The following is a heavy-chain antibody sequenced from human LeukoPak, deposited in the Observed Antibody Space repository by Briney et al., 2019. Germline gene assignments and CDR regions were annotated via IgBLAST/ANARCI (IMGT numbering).Heavy chain of an antibody. D-gene: IGHD3-10*01. CDR3: AREKYYYGSGSYYRDLRYYYYYMDV. J-gene: IGHJ6*03. CDR1: GGSISSGSYY. CDR2: IYTSGST. V-gene: IGHV4-61*02. Sequence: SETLSLTCTVSGGSISSGSYYWSWIRQPAGKGLEWIGRIYTSGSTNYNPSLKSRVTISVDTSKNQFSLKLSSVTAADTAVYYCAREKYYYGSGSYYRDLRYYYYYMDVWGKGTTVTISS.